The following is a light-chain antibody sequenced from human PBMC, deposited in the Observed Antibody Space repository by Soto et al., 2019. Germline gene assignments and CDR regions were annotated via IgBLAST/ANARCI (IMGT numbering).Light chain of an antibody. CDR1: QHINNY. CDR3: QQYQTYPVT. Sequence: DIEMTQSPSTLSAVGGDRVTITCRASQHINNYLAWYQQKPGTAPKVLIDDAPALESGVPLRFIGSGSGTEYPLTITSLQPEDFATYYCQQYQTYPVTFGGGTKVEI. CDR2: DAP. J-gene: IGKJ4*01. V-gene: IGKV1-5*01.